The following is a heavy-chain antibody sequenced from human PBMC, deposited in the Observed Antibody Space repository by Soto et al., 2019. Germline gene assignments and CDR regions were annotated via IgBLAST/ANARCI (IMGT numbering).Heavy chain of an antibody. D-gene: IGHD2-2*01. Sequence: EVQLVESGGGLVQPGGSLRLSCAASGFTFSSYAMNWVRQAPGKGLEWVSCISTGDNHIYYADSVKGRFTISRDNAKNSLYMQMISLRAEDTAVYYCVTVCRYCRTSNSLYWGQGTLVTVSS. CDR2: ISTGDNHI. CDR3: VTVCRYCRTSNSLY. CDR1: GFTFSSYA. V-gene: IGHV3-48*01. J-gene: IGHJ4*02.